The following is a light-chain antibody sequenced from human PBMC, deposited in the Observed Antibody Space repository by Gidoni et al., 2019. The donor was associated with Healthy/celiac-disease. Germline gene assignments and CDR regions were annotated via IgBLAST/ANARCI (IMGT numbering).Light chain of an antibody. CDR1: QSVSSSY. CDR3: QQYGSSPPAWT. V-gene: IGKV3-20*01. J-gene: IGKJ1*01. CDR2: GAS. Sequence: EIVLTQSPGTLSLSPGERATLSCRASQSVSSSYLAWYQQKPGQAPRLLIYGASSRATGIPDSFSGSGSGTDFTLTISRLEPEEFAVYYCQQYGSSPPAWTFGQGTKVEIK.